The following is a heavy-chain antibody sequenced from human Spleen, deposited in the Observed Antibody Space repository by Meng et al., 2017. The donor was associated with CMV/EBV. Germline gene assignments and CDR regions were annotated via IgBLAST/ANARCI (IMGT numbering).Heavy chain of an antibody. Sequence: SVKVSCKASGGTFSSYAISWVRQAPGQGLEWMGGIIPIFGTANYAQKFQGRVTITTDESTSTAYMELSSLRSEDTAVYYCARTYSLTPYYYYGMDVWGQGTTVTVSS. J-gene: IGHJ6*02. D-gene: IGHD6-13*01. CDR2: IIPIFGTA. CDR1: GGTFSSYA. CDR3: ARTYSLTPYYYYGMDV. V-gene: IGHV1-69*05.